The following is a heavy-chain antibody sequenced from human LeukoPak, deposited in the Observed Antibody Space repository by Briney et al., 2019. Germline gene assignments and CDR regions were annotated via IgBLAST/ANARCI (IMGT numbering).Heavy chain of an antibody. CDR2: ISSGSSTI. CDR3: ARDRSGNYYLNDAFDI. Sequence: GGSLRLSCAASGFTFSTYSMNWVRQSPGKGLEWVSYISSGSSTIYYADSVKGRFTISRDNAKNSLYLQMNSLRAEDTAVYYCARDRSGNYYLNDAFDIWGQGTMVTVSS. CDR1: GFTFSTYS. D-gene: IGHD1-26*01. V-gene: IGHV3-48*01. J-gene: IGHJ3*02.